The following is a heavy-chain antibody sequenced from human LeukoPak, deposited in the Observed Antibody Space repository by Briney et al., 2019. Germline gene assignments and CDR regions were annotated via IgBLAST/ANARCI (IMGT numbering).Heavy chain of an antibody. CDR3: ARSYTGKYWGPDY. D-gene: IGHD1-26*01. V-gene: IGHV5-51*01. Sequence: GESLKISCKGSGYTFTSYWIGWVRQMPGKGLEWMGVIYPGDSNARYSPSFQGQVTISADKSINTAYLQWNSLKASDTAMYYCARSYTGKYWGPDYWGQGTLVTVSS. CDR2: IYPGDSNA. J-gene: IGHJ4*02. CDR1: GYTFTSYW.